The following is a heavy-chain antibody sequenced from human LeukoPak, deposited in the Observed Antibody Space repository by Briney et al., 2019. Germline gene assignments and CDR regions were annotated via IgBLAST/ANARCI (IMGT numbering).Heavy chain of an antibody. J-gene: IGHJ4*02. Sequence: SETLSLTCTVSGGSISSYYWSWIRQPPGKGLEWTGYIYYSGSTNYNPSLKSRVTISVDTSKNQFSLKLSSVTAADTAVYYCAREPTYYYDSSGFDYWGQGTLVAVSS. D-gene: IGHD3-22*01. CDR1: GGSISSYY. CDR2: IYYSGST. CDR3: AREPTYYYDSSGFDY. V-gene: IGHV4-59*01.